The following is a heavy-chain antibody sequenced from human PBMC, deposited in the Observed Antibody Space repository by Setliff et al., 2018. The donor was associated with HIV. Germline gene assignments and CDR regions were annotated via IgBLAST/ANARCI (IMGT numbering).Heavy chain of an antibody. D-gene: IGHD6-6*01. CDR3: ARVWAMQQLVPGY. CDR2: ISYDGSSK. Sequence: GGSLRLSCAASGFTFSSYGMHWVRQAPGKGLEWVAYISYDGSSKYYADSVKGRFTISRDKSKSTLHLQMNSLRVEDTAVYYCARVWAMQQLVPGYWGQGTLVTVSS. V-gene: IGHV3-30*06. CDR1: GFTFSSYG. J-gene: IGHJ4*02.